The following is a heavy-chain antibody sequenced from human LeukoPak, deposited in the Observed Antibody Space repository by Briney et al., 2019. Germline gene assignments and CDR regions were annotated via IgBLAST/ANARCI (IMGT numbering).Heavy chain of an antibody. CDR2: IYYSGST. J-gene: IGHJ4*02. V-gene: IGHV4-39*01. CDR1: GXSISSSSDY. CDR3: ARHWAYCSGGTCYSFDD. D-gene: IGHD2-15*01. Sequence: SETLSLTCIVSGXSISSSSDYWGWIRQPPGKGLEWIGSIYYSGSTYYSPSLKSRVTISVDTSKNQFSLKLRSVTAADTAVYHCARHWAYCSGGTCYSFDDWGQGTLVTVSS.